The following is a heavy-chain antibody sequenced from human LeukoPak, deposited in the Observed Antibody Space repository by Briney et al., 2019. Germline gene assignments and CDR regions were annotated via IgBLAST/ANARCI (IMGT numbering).Heavy chain of an antibody. CDR2: ISSSGSTI. CDR1: GFTFSSYE. D-gene: IGHD2-2*01. CDR3: ARDAYCSSTSCPEGDYYYYYYMDV. Sequence: GGSLRLSCAASGFTFSSYEMNWVRQAPGKGLEWVSYISSSGSTIYYADSVKGRFTISRDNAKNSLYLQMNSLRAEDTAVYYCARDAYCSSTSCPEGDYYYYYYMDVWGKGTTVTVSS. V-gene: IGHV3-48*03. J-gene: IGHJ6*03.